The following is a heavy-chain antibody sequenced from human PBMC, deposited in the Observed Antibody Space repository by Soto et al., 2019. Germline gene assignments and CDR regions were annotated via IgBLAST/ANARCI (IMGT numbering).Heavy chain of an antibody. V-gene: IGHV3-30-3*01. CDR2: ISHDESDK. D-gene: IGHD6-19*01. Sequence: RLSCAAPGFTFSTYAMHWVRQAPGKGLEWVAVISHDESDKKYADSVEGRFTISRDNSKNTLYLQMDSLRDEDTAVYYCARAHREWLVLAYWVQGTLVTVSP. CDR1: GFTFSTYA. CDR3: ARAHREWLVLAY. J-gene: IGHJ4*02.